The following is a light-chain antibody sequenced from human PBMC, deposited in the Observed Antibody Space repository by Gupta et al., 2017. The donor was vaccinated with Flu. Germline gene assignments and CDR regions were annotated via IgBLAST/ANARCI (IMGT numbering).Light chain of an antibody. V-gene: IGLV1-47*01. J-gene: IGLJ3*02. CDR3: AAWDDSLRIWV. CDR2: RND. CDR1: NSNIGTNK. Sequence: QSVMPQPPSASGTPGQRVSISCSGGNSNIGTNKVYWYQQLPGTAPKLLIYRNDLRPSGVPDRFSGSKSGTSASLAISGLRSEDEADYYCAAWDDSLRIWVFGGGTKVTVL.